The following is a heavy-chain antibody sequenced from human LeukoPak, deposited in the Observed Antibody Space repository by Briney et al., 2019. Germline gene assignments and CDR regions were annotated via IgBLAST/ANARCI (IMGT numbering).Heavy chain of an antibody. D-gene: IGHD6-13*01. CDR1: GFTFSNYG. CDR3: AKKGAVGIAAAAFDC. V-gene: IGHV3-30*18. CDR2: ISYDGSHN. Sequence: GGSLRLSCAASGFTFSNYGMHWVRQAPGKGLEWVAFISYDGSHNYYADSVKGRFTISRDNSKNTLYLQMNSLRAEDTAVYYCAKKGAVGIAAAAFDCWGQGTLVTVSS. J-gene: IGHJ4*02.